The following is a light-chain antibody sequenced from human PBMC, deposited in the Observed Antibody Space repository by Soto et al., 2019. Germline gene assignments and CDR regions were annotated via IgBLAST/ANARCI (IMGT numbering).Light chain of an antibody. CDR2: SAS. Sequence: AIQLTQSPSSLSASVGDRVTITCRASQGIRNDLGWYQQKPGKASKLLIYSASSLQSGVPSRFSGSGSGTDFTLTISSLQPEDFATYYCLQDYNCPLTFGQGTKVDIK. CDR3: LQDYNCPLT. CDR1: QGIRND. V-gene: IGKV1-6*01. J-gene: IGKJ1*01.